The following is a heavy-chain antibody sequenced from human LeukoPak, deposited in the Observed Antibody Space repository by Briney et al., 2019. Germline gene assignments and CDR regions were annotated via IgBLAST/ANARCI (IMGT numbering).Heavy chain of an antibody. D-gene: IGHD2-15*01. CDR3: ARVSVRVGVYYFDY. V-gene: IGHV1-69*04. J-gene: IGHJ4*02. CDR2: IIPILGIA. CDR1: GGTFSSYA. Sequence: GASVKVSCKASGGTFSSYAISWVRQAPGQGFEWMGRIIPILGIANYAQKFQGRVTITADKSTSTAYMELSSLRSEDTAVYYCARVSVRVGVYYFDYWGQGTLVTVSS.